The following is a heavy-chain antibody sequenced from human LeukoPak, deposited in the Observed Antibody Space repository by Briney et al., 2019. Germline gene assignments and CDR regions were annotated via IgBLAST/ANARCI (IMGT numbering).Heavy chain of an antibody. CDR3: ARGRITMVRGVNY. D-gene: IGHD3-10*01. V-gene: IGHV1-2*02. Sequence: ASXXVSCKASGYTFTGYYMHWVRQAPGQGLEGMGWINPNSGGTNYAQKFQGRVTMNRDRSISTAYMELSRLRSDDTAVYYCARGRITMVRGVNYWGQGTLVTVSS. J-gene: IGHJ4*02. CDR1: GYTFTGYY. CDR2: INPNSGGT.